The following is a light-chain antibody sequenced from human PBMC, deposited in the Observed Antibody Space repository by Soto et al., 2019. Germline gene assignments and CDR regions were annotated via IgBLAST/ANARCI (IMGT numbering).Light chain of an antibody. V-gene: IGKV2D-29*01. J-gene: IGKJ1*01. CDR3: MQGIQLPRT. CDR1: QSLLYVDGKTY. Sequence: DIGMTQSPLSLSATPGQPASISCKSSQSLLYVDGKTYLYWYLQKSGQPPQLLIYEVFNRISGVPDRFSGSGSGTDFTLKISRVEAEDVGVYYCMQGIQLPRTFGQGTKVEIK. CDR2: EVF.